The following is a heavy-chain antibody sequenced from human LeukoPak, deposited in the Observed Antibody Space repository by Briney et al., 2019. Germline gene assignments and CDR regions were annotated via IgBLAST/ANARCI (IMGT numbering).Heavy chain of an antibody. CDR2: INHSGST. J-gene: IGHJ4*02. V-gene: IGHV4-34*01. CDR3: ARLPSREYDYVWGSYRPRSPFDY. D-gene: IGHD3-16*02. Sequence: PSETLSLTCAVYGGSLSGYYWSWIRQPPGKGLEWIGEINHSGSTNYNPSLKSRVTISVDTSKNQFSLKLSSVAAADTAVYYCARLPSREYDYVWGSYRPRSPFDYWGQGTLVTVSS. CDR1: GGSLSGYY.